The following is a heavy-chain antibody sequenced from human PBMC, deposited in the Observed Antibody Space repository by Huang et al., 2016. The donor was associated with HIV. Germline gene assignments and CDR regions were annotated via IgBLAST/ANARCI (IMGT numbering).Heavy chain of an antibody. CDR2: INSDGSDT. D-gene: IGHD6-13*01. V-gene: IGHV3-74*01. CDR3: AKNPSITAVDSDYYYYYMDV. J-gene: IGHJ6*03. CDR1: GFTFRNHW. Sequence: EVQLVESGGGLVQPGGSLRLSCAASGFTFRNHWMHWVRQAPGKGLALVSRINSDGSDTSHADSVKGRFTISRDNAQNTVHLHMNSLRAEDTAVYFCAKNPSITAVDSDYYYYYMDVWGKGTTVTVS.